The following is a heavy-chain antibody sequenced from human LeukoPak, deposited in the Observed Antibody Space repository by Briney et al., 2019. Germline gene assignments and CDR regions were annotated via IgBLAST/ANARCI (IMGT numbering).Heavy chain of an antibody. Sequence: PGGSLRLSCAASGFTVSSNEMGWVRQAPGKGLEWVSSISGGSTYYADSRKGRFTISRDNSKNTLHLQMNSLRAEDTAVYYRCSAVGWLDGLVGYYYYYGMDVWGQGTTVTVSS. CDR1: GFTVSSNE. J-gene: IGHJ6*02. CDR3: CSAVGWLDGLVGYYYYYGMDV. V-gene: IGHV3-38-3*01. CDR2: ISGGST. D-gene: IGHD1-26*01.